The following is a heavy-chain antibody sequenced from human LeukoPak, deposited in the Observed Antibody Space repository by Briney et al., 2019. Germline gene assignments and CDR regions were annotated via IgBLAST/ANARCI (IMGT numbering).Heavy chain of an antibody. CDR3: ARAGTAGSSDF. Sequence: PGGSLRLSCAASGFTFSSYWMSWVRQAPGKGLEWVANINQGGSEKYYVDSVKGRFTISGDNAKNSLYLQMNSLRAEDTAVYYCARAGTAGSSDFWGQGTLVTVSS. CDR2: INQGGSEK. J-gene: IGHJ4*02. V-gene: IGHV3-7*04. CDR1: GFTFSSYW. D-gene: IGHD1-26*01.